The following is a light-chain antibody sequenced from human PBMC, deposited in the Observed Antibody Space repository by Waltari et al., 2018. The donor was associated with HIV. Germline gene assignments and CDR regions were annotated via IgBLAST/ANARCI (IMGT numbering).Light chain of an antibody. J-gene: IGKJ1*01. V-gene: IGKV3-15*01. CDR2: AAS. CDR1: QRVSSN. CDR3: QQSYSAPWT. Sequence: EIVMTQSPATLSVSPGESVPLSCRASQRVSSNLAWYQQRPGQAPRLLIFAASTRAPGIPARVSGSGSGTDFTLTLSSLQPEDFATYYCQQSYSAPWTFGQGTKVEVK.